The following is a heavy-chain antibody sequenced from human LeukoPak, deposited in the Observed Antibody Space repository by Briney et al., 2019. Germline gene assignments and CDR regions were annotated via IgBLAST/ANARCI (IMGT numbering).Heavy chain of an antibody. CDR2: IYPGDSDT. V-gene: IGHV5-51*01. Sequence: GESLKISCKGSGSRFTSYWIGWARQMPGKGLEWMGIIYPGDSDTRYSPSFQGQVTISADKSISTASLQWSSLKASDTAMYYSARGHSGITGTTTIRFDPWGQGTLVTVSS. D-gene: IGHD1-7*01. CDR1: GSRFTSYW. CDR3: ARGHSGITGTTTIRFDP. J-gene: IGHJ5*02.